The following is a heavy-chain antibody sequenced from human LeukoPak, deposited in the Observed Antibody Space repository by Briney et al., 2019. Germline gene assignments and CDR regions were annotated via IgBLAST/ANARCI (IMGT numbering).Heavy chain of an antibody. CDR2: INWNGGST. CDR3: ARDHRLPLRFGELLLGFDY. J-gene: IGHJ4*02. CDR1: GFTLDDYG. V-gene: IGHV3-20*04. Sequence: GGSRRLSCAASGFTLDDYGMSWVRQAPGKGREWVSGINWNGGSTGYAGSVKGRFTISRDNAKNSLYLQMNSLRAEDTALYYCARDHRLPLRFGELLLGFDYWGQGTLVTVSS. D-gene: IGHD3-10*01.